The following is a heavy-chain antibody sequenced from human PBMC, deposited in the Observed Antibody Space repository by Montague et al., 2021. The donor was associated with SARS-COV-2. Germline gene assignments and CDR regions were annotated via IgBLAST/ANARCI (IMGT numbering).Heavy chain of an antibody. Sequence: SLRLSCAASGFIFSSCGMHWVRQAPGKGLEWVAHIWYDGSSENYVDSVKGRFTISRDNFKNTLYLQMNSLRAEDTAIYYCARGSVGGYYFDYWGQGTLVTVSS. CDR1: GFIFSSCG. D-gene: IGHD1-26*01. CDR3: ARGSVGGYYFDY. V-gene: IGHV3-33*01. CDR2: IWYDGSSE. J-gene: IGHJ4*02.